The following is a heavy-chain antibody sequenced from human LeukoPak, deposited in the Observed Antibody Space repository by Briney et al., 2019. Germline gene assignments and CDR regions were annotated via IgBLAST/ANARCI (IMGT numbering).Heavy chain of an antibody. V-gene: IGHV3-33*08. J-gene: IGHJ5*02. D-gene: IGHD2-2*01. CDR3: ARGPEVLSAAMFCWFDP. Sequence: PGGSLRLSCAASGFTFSSYGMHWVRQAPGKGLEWVAVIWYDGDNKYYAGSVKGRFTISRDNAKNSLYLQMNSLRDEDTAVYYCARGPEVLSAAMFCWFDPWGQGTLVTVSS. CDR1: GFTFSSYG. CDR2: IWYDGDNK.